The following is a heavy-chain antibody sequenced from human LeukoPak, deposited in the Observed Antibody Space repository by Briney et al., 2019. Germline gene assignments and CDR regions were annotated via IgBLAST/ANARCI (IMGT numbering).Heavy chain of an antibody. D-gene: IGHD6-13*01. Sequence: GGSLRLSCSASGFTFSSYAMHWVRQAPGKGLEYVSAISSNGGSTYYADSVKGRFTISRDNSKNTLYLQMSSLRAEDTAVYYCVKSYSSSWPAFDYWGQGTQVTVSS. CDR3: VKSYSSSWPAFDY. CDR2: ISSNGGST. CDR1: GFTFSSYA. J-gene: IGHJ4*02. V-gene: IGHV3-64D*06.